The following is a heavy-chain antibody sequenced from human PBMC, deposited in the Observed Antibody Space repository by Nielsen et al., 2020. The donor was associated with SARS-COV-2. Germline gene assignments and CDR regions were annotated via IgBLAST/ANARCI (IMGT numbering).Heavy chain of an antibody. CDR3: ARGHTGYSSALT. D-gene: IGHD6-19*01. Sequence: SETLSLTCAVSGGSFTAYYWSWIRQPPGKGLEWIGEINYSGDTNKNPSLRSRVTVSRDTSKNQFSLKLSSVTAADTAVYYCARGHTGYSSALTWGQGTLVTVSS. V-gene: IGHV4-34*01. CDR1: GGSFTAYY. CDR2: INYSGDT. J-gene: IGHJ5*02.